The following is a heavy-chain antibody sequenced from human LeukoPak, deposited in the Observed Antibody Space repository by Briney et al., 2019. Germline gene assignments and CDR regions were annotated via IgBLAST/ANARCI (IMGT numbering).Heavy chain of an antibody. D-gene: IGHD3-22*01. J-gene: IGHJ4*02. CDR1: GFTFTSSA. V-gene: IGHV1-58*01. CDR3: AASPDYYDSSGYSYYFDY. Sequence: SVKVSCKASGFTFTSSAVQWVRQARGQRLEWIGWIVVGSGNTNYAQKFQERVTITRDMSTSTAYMELSSLRSEDTAVYYCAASPDYYDSSGYSYYFDYWGQGTLVIVSS. CDR2: IVVGSGNT.